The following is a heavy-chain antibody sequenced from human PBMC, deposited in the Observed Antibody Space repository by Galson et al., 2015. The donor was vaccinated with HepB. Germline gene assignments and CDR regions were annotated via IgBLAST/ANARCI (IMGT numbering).Heavy chain of an antibody. CDR3: AKERYCSGGSCYSGFDY. V-gene: IGHV3-30*18. D-gene: IGHD2-15*01. Sequence: LRLSCATSGFTFSSYDMHWVRQAPGKGLEWVALISYDGSNKYYADSVKGRFTISRDNSKNTLYLQMNSLRAEDTAVYYCAKERYCSGGSCYSGFDYWGQGTLVTVSS. J-gene: IGHJ4*02. CDR2: ISYDGSNK. CDR1: GFTFSSYD.